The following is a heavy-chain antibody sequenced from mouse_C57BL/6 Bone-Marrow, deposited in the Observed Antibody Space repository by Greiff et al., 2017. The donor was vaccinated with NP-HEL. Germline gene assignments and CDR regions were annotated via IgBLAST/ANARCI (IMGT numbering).Heavy chain of an antibody. J-gene: IGHJ2*01. V-gene: IGHV3-6*01. D-gene: IGHD2-4*01. CDR2: ISYDGSN. CDR3: ARGIYGDYDY. Sequence: EVKVEESGPGLVKPSQSLSLTCSVTGYSITSGYYWNWIRQFPGNKLEWMGYISYDGSNNYNPSLKNRISITRDTSKNQFFLKLNSVTTEDTATYYCARGIYGDYDYWGQGTTLTVSS. CDR1: GYSITSGYY.